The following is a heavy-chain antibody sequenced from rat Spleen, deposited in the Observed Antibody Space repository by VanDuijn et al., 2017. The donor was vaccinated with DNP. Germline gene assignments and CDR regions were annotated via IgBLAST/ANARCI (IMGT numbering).Heavy chain of an antibody. V-gene: IGHV5S10*01. J-gene: IGHJ2*01. CDR1: GFTFSDYY. CDR2: IFYAGTTT. D-gene: IGHD1-3*01. CDR3: ERNYGSYFDY. Sequence: EVQLVESGGGLVPPGRSQKLSCAASGFTFSDYYMAWVRQAPTKGLEWVATIFYAGTTTYYRGSVKGRFTISRDTANGTLYLQMDSLRSEDTATYYCERNYGSYFDYWGQGVMVTVSS.